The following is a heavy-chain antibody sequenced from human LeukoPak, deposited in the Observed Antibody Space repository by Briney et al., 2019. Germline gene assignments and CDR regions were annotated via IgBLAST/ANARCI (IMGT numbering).Heavy chain of an antibody. J-gene: IGHJ6*02. CDR1: GYTFTGYY. Sequence: ASVKVSCKASGYTFTGYYMHWVRQAPGQGLEWMGWINPNSGGTNYAQKFQGRVTMTRDTSISTAYMELSRLRSDDTAVYYCARERWLPCYYYYYGMDVWGQGTTVTVSS. CDR3: ARERWLPCYYYYYGMDV. D-gene: IGHD4-23*01. V-gene: IGHV1-2*02. CDR2: INPNSGGT.